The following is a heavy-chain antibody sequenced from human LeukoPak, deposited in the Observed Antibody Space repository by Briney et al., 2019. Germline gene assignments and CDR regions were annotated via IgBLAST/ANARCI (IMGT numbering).Heavy chain of an antibody. CDR2: ISGSGSNT. CDR3: AKDGGVRGVIDAFDI. V-gene: IGHV3-23*01. J-gene: IGHJ3*02. Sequence: PGGSLRLSCAASGFTFSSYAMSWVRQAPGKGMEWVSGISGSGSNTYHADSVKGRFTISRDNSKNTLNLQMNGLRAEDTAVYYCAKDGGVRGVIDAFDIWGQGTMVTVSS. D-gene: IGHD3-10*01. CDR1: GFTFSSYA.